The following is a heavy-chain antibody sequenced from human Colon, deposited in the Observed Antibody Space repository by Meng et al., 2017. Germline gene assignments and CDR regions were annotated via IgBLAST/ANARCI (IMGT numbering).Heavy chain of an antibody. CDR1: GGSISSSNW. J-gene: IGHJ4*02. D-gene: IGHD2-15*01. V-gene: IGHV4/OR15-8*01. CDR3: ARLQRYCSGGSCYFKGPFDY. CDR2: IYHSGSP. Sequence: SETLSLTCVVSGGSISSSNWWSWVRQPPGKGLEWIGEIYHSGSPNYNPSLKSRVTISVDKSKNQFSLKLSSVTAADTAVYYCARLQRYCSGGSCYFKGPFDYWGQGTLVTVSS.